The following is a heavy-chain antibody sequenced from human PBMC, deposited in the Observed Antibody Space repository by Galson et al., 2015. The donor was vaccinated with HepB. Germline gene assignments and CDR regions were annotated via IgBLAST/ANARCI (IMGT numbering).Heavy chain of an antibody. CDR1: GFTFSSFT. J-gene: IGHJ4*02. CDR2: ITSISTTI. D-gene: IGHD2-21*02. CDR3: ARGHTAIDY. V-gene: IGHV3-48*01. Sequence: SLRLSCAASGFTFSSFTMSWVRQAPGKGLEWVSYITSISTTIYYADSAKGRFTISRDNAKNSLYLQMNSLGAEDTAVYYCARGHTAIDYWGQGALVTVSS.